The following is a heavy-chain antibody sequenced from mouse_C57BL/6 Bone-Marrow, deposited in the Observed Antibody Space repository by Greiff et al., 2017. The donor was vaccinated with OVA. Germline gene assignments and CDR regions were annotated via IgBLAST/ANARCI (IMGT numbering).Heavy chain of an antibody. D-gene: IGHD1-1*01. V-gene: IGHV1-64*01. Sequence: VQLQQPGAELVKPGASVKLSCKASGYTFTSYWMHWVKQRPGKGLEWIGMIHPNSGSTNYNEKFKSKATLTVDKSSSTAYMQLSSLTSEDSAVYYCARNGSSYWYFDVWGTGTTVTVSS. CDR3: ARNGSSYWYFDV. CDR1: GYTFTSYW. CDR2: IHPNSGST. J-gene: IGHJ1*03.